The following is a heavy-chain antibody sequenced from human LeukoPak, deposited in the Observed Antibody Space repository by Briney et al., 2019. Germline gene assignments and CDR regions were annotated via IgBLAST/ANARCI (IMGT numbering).Heavy chain of an antibody. D-gene: IGHD3-22*01. CDR3: ATTYYYDRWGRAFDI. V-gene: IGHV1-69*13. J-gene: IGHJ3*02. CDR2: IIPIFGTA. Sequence: GASVKVSCKASGGTFSSYAISWVRQAPGQGLEWMGGIIPIFGTAKYAQKFQGRVMITADESTSTAYMELSSLRSEDTAVYYCATTYYYDRWGRAFDIWGQGTMVTVSS. CDR1: GGTFSSYA.